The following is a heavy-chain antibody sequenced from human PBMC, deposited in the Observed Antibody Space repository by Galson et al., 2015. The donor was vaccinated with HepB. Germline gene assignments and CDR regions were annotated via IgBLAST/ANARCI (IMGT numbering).Heavy chain of an antibody. J-gene: IGHJ4*02. V-gene: IGHV3-11*03. CDR2: ISSSSNYT. Sequence: SLRLSCAASGFTFSDYYMSWICQAPGKGLEWVSYISSSSNYTNYADSVKGRFTVSRDNAKNSLYLQMNSLRAEDTAVYYCARGGYNYGFDYWGQGTLVTVSS. CDR1: GFTFSDYY. D-gene: IGHD5-18*01. CDR3: ARGGYNYGFDY.